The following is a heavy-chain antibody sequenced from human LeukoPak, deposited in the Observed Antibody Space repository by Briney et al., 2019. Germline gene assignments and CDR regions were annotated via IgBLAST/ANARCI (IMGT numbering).Heavy chain of an antibody. CDR2: FYSSGST. D-gene: IGHD2-21*02. CDR3: TRTQDVTVIDY. CDR1: GGSISSYC. J-gene: IGHJ4*02. V-gene: IGHV4-59*01. Sequence: KPSYTLSFTCTVAGGSISSYCWSWIRQPPGKGLEWIGYFYSSGSTNYNPSLKSRVTMSVDTSTNQFSLKLSSVTAADTAVYYCTRTQDVTVIDYWGQGILVTVSS.